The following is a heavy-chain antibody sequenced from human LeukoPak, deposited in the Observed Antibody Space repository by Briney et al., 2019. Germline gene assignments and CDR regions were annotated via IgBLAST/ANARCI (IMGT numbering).Heavy chain of an antibody. CDR1: GSTFSSYW. V-gene: IGHV3-7*01. Sequence: PGGSLRLSCAASGSTFSSYWMSWVRQAPGKGLEWVANIKQDGSEKYYVDSVKGRFTISRDNAKNSLYLQMNSLRAEDTAVYYCARGDHYYYDSSGYYYFDSWGQGTLVTVSS. CDR2: IKQDGSEK. CDR3: ARGDHYYYDSSGYYYFDS. J-gene: IGHJ4*02. D-gene: IGHD3-22*01.